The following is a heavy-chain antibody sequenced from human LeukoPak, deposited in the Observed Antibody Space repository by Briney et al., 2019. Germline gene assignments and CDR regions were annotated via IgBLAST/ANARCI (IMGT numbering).Heavy chain of an antibody. D-gene: IGHD3-9*01. CDR2: ISYDGSNK. Sequence: GGSLRLSCAASGFTFSSYAMHWVRQAPGKGLEWVAVISYDGSNKYYADSVKGRFTISRDNSKNTLYLQMSSLRAEDTAVYYCARDLPTSGILTGYYPDYWGQGTLVTVSS. CDR3: ARDLPTSGILTGYYPDY. V-gene: IGHV3-30*04. CDR1: GFTFSSYA. J-gene: IGHJ4*02.